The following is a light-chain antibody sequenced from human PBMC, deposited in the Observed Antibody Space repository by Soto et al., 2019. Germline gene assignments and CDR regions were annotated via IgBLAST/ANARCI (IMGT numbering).Light chain of an antibody. V-gene: IGLV2-8*01. J-gene: IGLJ3*02. CDR2: EVT. CDR1: SSDVGGYNY. Sequence: QSALTQPPSASGSPGQSVAISCTGTSSDVGGYNYVSWYQQHPGKAPKLMIYEVTKRPSGVPDRFSGSKSGNTASLTVSGLQAEYEADYYCNSYGGSNNWVFGGGTKVTVL. CDR3: NSYGGSNNWV.